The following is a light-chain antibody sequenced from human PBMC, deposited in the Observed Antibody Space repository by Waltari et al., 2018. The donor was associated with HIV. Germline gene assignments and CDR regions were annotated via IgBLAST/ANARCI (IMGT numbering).Light chain of an antibody. CDR3: QHRSNWPRT. CDR2: DAS. CDR1: RSVSRH. J-gene: IGKJ1*01. Sequence: LFSYSPPSVSLSPWGRATLPCRAGRSVSRHLAWYEQKPGQAPRLLISDASNRATGIQTRFSGGGSGADVTRTVIILEPEDFGGYYCQHRSNWPRTFGQGTKVEIK. V-gene: IGKV3-11*01.